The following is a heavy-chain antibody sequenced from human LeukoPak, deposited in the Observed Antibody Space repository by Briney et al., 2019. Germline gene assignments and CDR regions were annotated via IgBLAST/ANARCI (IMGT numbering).Heavy chain of an antibody. V-gene: IGHV4-59*12. CDR3: ARDLSPLITIFGVVWGQGYFDL. Sequence: PSETLSLTCTVSGGSISSYYWSWIRQPPGKGLEWIGYIYYSGSTNYNPSLKSRVTISVDTSKNQFSLKLSSVTAADTAVYYCARDLSPLITIFGVVWGQGYFDLWGRGTLVTVSS. J-gene: IGHJ2*01. D-gene: IGHD3-3*01. CDR2: IYYSGST. CDR1: GGSISSYY.